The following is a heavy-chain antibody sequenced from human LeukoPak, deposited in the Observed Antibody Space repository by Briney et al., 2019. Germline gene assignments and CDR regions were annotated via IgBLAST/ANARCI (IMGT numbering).Heavy chain of an antibody. CDR1: GSTFDDYT. CDR3: ARERGNSGYFDY. CDR2: ISLNGVST. D-gene: IGHD3-10*01. J-gene: IGHJ4*02. Sequence: GGSLRLSCAASGSTFDDYTTHWVRLAPGKGLEWVSLISLNGVSTSYADSAKGRCTTSRDNSKNSLYLQMNSLTTDGTALYYCARERGNSGYFDYWGQGTLVTVSS. V-gene: IGHV3-43*01.